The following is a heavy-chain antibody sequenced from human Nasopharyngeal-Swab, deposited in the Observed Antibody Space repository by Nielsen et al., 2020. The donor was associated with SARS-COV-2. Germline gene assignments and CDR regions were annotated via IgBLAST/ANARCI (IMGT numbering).Heavy chain of an antibody. CDR3: ARAGRVGDAYTGLDV. J-gene: IGHJ6*02. CDR1: GFIFTSFG. CDR2: ISYDGGNK. D-gene: IGHD5-24*01. V-gene: IGHV3-30*03. Sequence: GESLKISCAASGFIFTSFGMHWVRQSPGKGLEWVAVISYDGGNKNYADAVKGRFTISRDDSKNTVYLQMNSLGAEDTAVYYCARAGRVGDAYTGLDVWGQGTTVTVSS.